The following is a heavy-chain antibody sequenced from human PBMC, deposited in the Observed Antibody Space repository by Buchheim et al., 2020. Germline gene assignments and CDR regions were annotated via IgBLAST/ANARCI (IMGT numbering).Heavy chain of an antibody. CDR3: ARDLEDDLAFDS. V-gene: IGHV3-30-3*01. D-gene: IGHD3-3*01. CDR2: ISYDGSNK. CDR1: GFTFSSYA. Sequence: QVQLVESGGGVVQPGRSLRLSCAASGFTFSSYAMHWVRQAPGKGLEWVAVISYDGSNKYYADSVKGRFTISRDNSKNTLYLQMNSLRAEDTAVYYCARDLEDDLAFDSWGQGTL. J-gene: IGHJ4*02.